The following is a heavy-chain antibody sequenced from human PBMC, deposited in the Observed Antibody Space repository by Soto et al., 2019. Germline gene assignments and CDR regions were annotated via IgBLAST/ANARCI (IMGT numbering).Heavy chain of an antibody. D-gene: IGHD2-2*01. Sequence: QVQLAQSGTEVKKPGASVKVSCKTSGYIFTSYYIHWVRQAPGQGLEWMGIINPSGGTTTYAQKFQGRVTMTRDTSTSTVYMELSSLRSEDTDVYYCARGPATAPDAYWGLGTLVTVSS. CDR2: INPSGGTT. CDR3: ARGPATAPDAY. CDR1: GYIFTSYY. V-gene: IGHV1-46*01. J-gene: IGHJ4*02.